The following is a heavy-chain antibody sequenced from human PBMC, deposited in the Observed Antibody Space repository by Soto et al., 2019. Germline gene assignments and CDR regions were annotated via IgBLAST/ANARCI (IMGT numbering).Heavy chain of an antibody. Sequence: GGSLRLSCEASGFTFSSYAMSWVRQAPGKGLEWVSAISGSGGSTYYADSVKGRFTISRDNSKNTLYLQMNCLRAEDTSVYYCAKGLSMEGITGTTIPSAYWVQGTLVTVSS. CDR1: GFTFSSYA. V-gene: IGHV3-23*01. J-gene: IGHJ4*02. CDR2: ISGSGGST. CDR3: AKGLSMEGITGTTIPSAY. D-gene: IGHD1-7*01.